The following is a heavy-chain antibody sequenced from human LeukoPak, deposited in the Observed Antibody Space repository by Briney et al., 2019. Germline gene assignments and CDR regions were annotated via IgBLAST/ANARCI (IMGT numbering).Heavy chain of an antibody. J-gene: IGHJ4*02. CDR3: ANEYSSSWYYFDY. D-gene: IGHD6-13*01. CDR2: IRYDGSNK. V-gene: IGHV3-30*02. Sequence: PGGSLRLSCAASGFTFSSYGMHWVRQAPGKGLEWVAFIRYDGSNKYYADSVKGRFTISRDNSKNTLYLQMNSLRAEDTAVYYCANEYSSSWYYFDYWGQGTLVTVSS. CDR1: GFTFSSYG.